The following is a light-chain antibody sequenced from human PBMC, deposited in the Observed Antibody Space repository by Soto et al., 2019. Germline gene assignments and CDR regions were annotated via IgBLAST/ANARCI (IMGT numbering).Light chain of an antibody. V-gene: IGKV3-20*01. CDR1: QSISSNY. CDR3: QQYSSSPPEFT. Sequence: EIVLTQSPGTLSLSPGERATLSCRASQSISSNYFAWHQQRPGQAPRLLIFGASYRATGIPDRFSGSGSGTDFTLTISSMEPEDVAVDYCQQYSSSPPEFTFGPGTRVDIK. J-gene: IGKJ3*01. CDR2: GAS.